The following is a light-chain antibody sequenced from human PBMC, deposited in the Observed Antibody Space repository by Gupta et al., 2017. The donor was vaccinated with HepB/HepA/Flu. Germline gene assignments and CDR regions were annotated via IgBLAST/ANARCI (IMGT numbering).Light chain of an antibody. CDR3: QQRSYFVT. J-gene: IGKJ3*01. V-gene: IGKV3D-11*01. CDR1: QGVGSY. CDR2: DAS. Sequence: IVLTQSPATLSFSPGERPTLSCMASQGVGSYLAWYQQKLGQAPRLLIYDASSRSAGIPARFSSSGSGTDFTLTISSLEPEVFAVYCFQQRSYFVTFGPGTKVDIK.